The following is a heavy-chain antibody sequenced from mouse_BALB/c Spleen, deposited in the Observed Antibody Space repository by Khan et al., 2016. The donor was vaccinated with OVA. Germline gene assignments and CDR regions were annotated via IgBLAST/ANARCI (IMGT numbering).Heavy chain of an antibody. V-gene: IGHV3-2*02. D-gene: IGHD1-1*01. CDR1: GYSITSGYA. Sequence: SGPGLVKPSQSLSLTCTVTGYSITSGYAWNWIRQFPGNQLEWMGYISYSGSTSYNPSLRSRISITRDTSKNQFFLQLNSVTTEDTATYSCARKDYYGYAMDYGGQGTSVTVSS. CDR3: ARKDYYGYAMDY. CDR2: ISYSGST. J-gene: IGHJ4*01.